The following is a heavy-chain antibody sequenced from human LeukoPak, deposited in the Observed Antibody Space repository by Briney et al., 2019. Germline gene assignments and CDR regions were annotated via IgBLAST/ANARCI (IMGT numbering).Heavy chain of an antibody. V-gene: IGHV1-2*02. CDR2: INPNSGGT. D-gene: IGHD6-19*01. J-gene: IGHJ4*02. CDR1: GYNFTDYY. Sequence: ASVKVSYKASGYNFTDYYVHWVRQAPGEGPESMGWINPNSGGTNYPQKFQGRVSMTRDTSISTAYMELSRVRPDDTAVYYCAFDQWLVPSIWGQGTLVTVSS. CDR3: AFDQWLVPSI.